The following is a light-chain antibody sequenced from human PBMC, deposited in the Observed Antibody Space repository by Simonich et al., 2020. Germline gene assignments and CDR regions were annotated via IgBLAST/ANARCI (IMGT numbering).Light chain of an antibody. Sequence: QSALTQPASVSGSPGQSITISCTRTSSDVGGYNYVSWYQPHPGKAPKLMIYEVSRRPSGVPDRFSGSKSGNTASLTVSGLQAEDEADYYCSSYAGSNNFEVFGGGTKLTVL. CDR1: SSDVGGYNY. CDR2: EVS. J-gene: IGLJ3*02. CDR3: SSYAGSNNFEV. V-gene: IGLV2-8*01.